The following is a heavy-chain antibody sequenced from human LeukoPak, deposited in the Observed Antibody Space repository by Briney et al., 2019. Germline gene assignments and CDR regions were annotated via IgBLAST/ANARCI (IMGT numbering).Heavy chain of an antibody. V-gene: IGHV3-21*01. Sequence: PGGSLRLSCAASGFTFSSYSMNWVRQAPGKGLEWVSSISSSSSYIYYADSVKGRFTISRDNAKNSLYLQMNSLRAEDTAVYYCARIWGSSHARGPAQYYFDYWGQGTLVTVSS. D-gene: IGHD3-16*01. CDR3: ARIWGSSHARGPAQYYFDY. J-gene: IGHJ4*02. CDR2: ISSSSSYI. CDR1: GFTFSSYS.